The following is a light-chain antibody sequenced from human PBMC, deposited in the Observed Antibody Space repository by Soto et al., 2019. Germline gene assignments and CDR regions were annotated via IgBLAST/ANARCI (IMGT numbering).Light chain of an antibody. V-gene: IGKV3-15*01. CDR1: QSVSSN. Sequence: EIVMTQSPATLSVSPGERATLSCRASQSVSSNLAWYQQKFGQAPRLLIYGASTRATGIPARFSGSGSGTEFTLTISSLQSEDFGVYYCQQYNNWPPKTFGQGTKVEIK. J-gene: IGKJ1*01. CDR2: GAS. CDR3: QQYNNWPPKT.